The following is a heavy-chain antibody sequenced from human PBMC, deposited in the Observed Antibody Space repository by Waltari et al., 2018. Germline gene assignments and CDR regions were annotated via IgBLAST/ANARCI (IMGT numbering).Heavy chain of an antibody. J-gene: IGHJ4*02. V-gene: IGHV4-39*01. CDR2: HYYSGST. CDR1: GGSIDSTYNY. CDR3: VQLPGY. Sequence: QVQLQESGPGLVKPSETLSLPCTVSGGSIDSTYNYWGWIRQPPGKGLEWIGSHYYSGSTHYNPSLKSRVTISVDTSKNQFSLKLTSVTAADTAVYYCVQLPGYWGQGILVTVSS. D-gene: IGHD2-15*01.